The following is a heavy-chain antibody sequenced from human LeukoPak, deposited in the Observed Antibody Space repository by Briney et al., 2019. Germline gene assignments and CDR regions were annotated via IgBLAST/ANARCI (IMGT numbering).Heavy chain of an antibody. CDR2: FDPEDGET. Sequence: GASVKASCKVSGYTLTELSMHWVRQAPGKGLEWMGGFDPEDGETIYAQKFQGRVTMTEDTSTDTAYMELSSLRSEDTAVYYCATGKARDPYIVVVPAALDYWGQGTLVTVSS. V-gene: IGHV1-24*01. CDR1: GYTLTELS. J-gene: IGHJ4*02. D-gene: IGHD2-2*01. CDR3: ATGKARDPYIVVVPAALDY.